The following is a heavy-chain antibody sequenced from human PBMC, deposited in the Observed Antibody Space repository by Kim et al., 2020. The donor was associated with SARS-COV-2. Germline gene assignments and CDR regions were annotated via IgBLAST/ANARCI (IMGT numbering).Heavy chain of an antibody. CDR3: AKGVGGPTEAAPNKNDAFDI. Sequence: GGSLRLSCAASGFTFSSYAMSWVRQAPGKGLEWVSAISGSGGSTYYADSVKGRFTISRDNSKNTLYLQMNSLRAEDTAVYYCAKGVGGPTEAAPNKNDAFDIWGQGTMVTVSS. D-gene: IGHD4-17*01. CDR1: GFTFSSYA. CDR2: ISGSGGST. V-gene: IGHV3-23*01. J-gene: IGHJ3*02.